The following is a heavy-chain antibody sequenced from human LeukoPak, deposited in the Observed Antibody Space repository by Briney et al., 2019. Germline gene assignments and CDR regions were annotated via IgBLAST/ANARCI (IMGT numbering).Heavy chain of an antibody. J-gene: IGHJ2*01. V-gene: IGHV3-30*02. D-gene: IGHD6-19*01. CDR1: GFTFSSYG. Sequence: PGGSLRLSCAASGFTFSSYGMHWVRQAPGKGLEWVAFIRYDGSNKYYADSVKGRFTISRDNSKNTLYLQMNSLRAEDTALYYCAKRSGIAVAGTFQSYFDLWGRGTLVTVSS. CDR3: AKRSGIAVAGTFQSYFDL. CDR2: IRYDGSNK.